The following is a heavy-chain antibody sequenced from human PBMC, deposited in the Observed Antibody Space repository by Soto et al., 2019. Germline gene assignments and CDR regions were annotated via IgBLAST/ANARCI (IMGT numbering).Heavy chain of an antibody. CDR3: ARLCSSTSCGGLQTSYYYYYMDV. V-gene: IGHV6-1*01. CDR2: TYYRSKWYN. J-gene: IGHJ6*03. CDR1: GDSVSSNSAA. D-gene: IGHD2-2*01. Sequence: SQTLSLTCAISGDSVSSNSAAWNWIRQSPSRGLEWLGRTYYRSKWYNDYAVSVKSRITINPDTSKNQFSLQLNSVTPEDTAVYYCARLCSSTSCGGLQTSYYYYYMDVWGKGTTVTVSS.